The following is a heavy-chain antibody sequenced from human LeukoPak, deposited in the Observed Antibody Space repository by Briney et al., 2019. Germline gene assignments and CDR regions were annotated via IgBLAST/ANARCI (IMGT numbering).Heavy chain of an antibody. CDR1: GYTFTSYG. Sequence: ASVKVSCKASGYTFTSYGISWVRQAPGQGLEWMGWISAYNGNTNYAQKLQGRVTMTTDTSTSTAYMELRSLRSDDTAVYYCARVRHTHSSSPFDYWGQGTLVTVSS. J-gene: IGHJ4*02. CDR3: ARVRHTHSSSPFDY. D-gene: IGHD6-13*01. V-gene: IGHV1-18*01. CDR2: ISAYNGNT.